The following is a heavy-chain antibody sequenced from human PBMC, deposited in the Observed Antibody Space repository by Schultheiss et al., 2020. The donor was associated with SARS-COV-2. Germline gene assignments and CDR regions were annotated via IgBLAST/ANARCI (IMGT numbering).Heavy chain of an antibody. CDR2: ISSSGSTI. V-gene: IGHV3-48*04. J-gene: IGHJ6*02. CDR3: SGGRTYYYYYGMDV. D-gene: IGHD2-15*01. CDR1: GFTFSSYS. Sequence: GGSLRLSCAASGFTFSSYSMNWVRQAPGKGLEWVSYISSSGSTIYYADSVKGRFTISRDNAKNSLYLQMNSLRAEDTAVYYCSGGRTYYYYYGMDVWGQGTTVTVSS.